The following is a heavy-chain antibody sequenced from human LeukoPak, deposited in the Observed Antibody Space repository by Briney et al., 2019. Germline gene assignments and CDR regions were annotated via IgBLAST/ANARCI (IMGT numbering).Heavy chain of an antibody. Sequence: SETLSLTCTVSGGSISSYYWTWIRQPPGAGLERIGYIYYSGSTNYNPSLKSRVTISVDTSKNQFSLKLSSVTAADTAVYYCARWAYSTDWYQYFDKWGQGTLVTVSS. J-gene: IGHJ4*02. CDR1: GGSISSYY. V-gene: IGHV4-59*08. CDR2: IYYSGST. CDR3: ARWAYSTDWYQYFDK. D-gene: IGHD6-19*01.